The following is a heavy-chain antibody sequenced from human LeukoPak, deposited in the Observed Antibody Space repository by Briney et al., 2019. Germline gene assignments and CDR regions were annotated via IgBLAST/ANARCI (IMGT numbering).Heavy chain of an antibody. J-gene: IGHJ4*02. CDR3: TRIGLKTTGYYRLDY. D-gene: IGHD3-9*01. CDR1: VYTFTLHY. Sequence: SVTVSCTASVYTFTLHYLHWVRQPPGQGLEWMGWLNPNTGDTLYIQKFQGRVTMTGDTSISTDYMELSSLMSDDTAVYYCTRIGLKTTGYYRLDYWGQGTLVTVSS. CDR2: LNPNTGDT. V-gene: IGHV1-2*02.